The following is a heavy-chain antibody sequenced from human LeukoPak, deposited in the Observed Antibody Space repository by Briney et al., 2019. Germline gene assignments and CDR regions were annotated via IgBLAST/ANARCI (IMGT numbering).Heavy chain of an antibody. CDR2: ISSSSSTI. CDR1: GFTFSSYS. J-gene: IGHJ4*02. V-gene: IGHV3-48*01. Sequence: GGSLRLSCAASGFTFSSYSMNWVRQAPGKGLEWVSYISSSSSTIYYADSVKGRFTISRDNAKNSLYLQMSSLRAEDTAVYYCARGGYSGSYWGQGTLVTVSS. CDR3: ARGGYSGSY. D-gene: IGHD1-26*01.